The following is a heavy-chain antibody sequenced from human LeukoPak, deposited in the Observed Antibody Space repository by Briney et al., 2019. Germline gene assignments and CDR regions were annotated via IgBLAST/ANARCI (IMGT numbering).Heavy chain of an antibody. Sequence: GGSLRLSCAASGFTFSSYAMSWVRQAPGKGLEWVSVISGSGDITFYADSVKGRFTISRDNSKNTLYLQMNSLRAEDTAVYYCAKVALIEYFDYWGQGTLVTVSS. CDR2: ISGSGDIT. V-gene: IGHV3-23*01. CDR1: GFTFSSYA. CDR3: AKVALIEYFDY. D-gene: IGHD3-16*01. J-gene: IGHJ4*02.